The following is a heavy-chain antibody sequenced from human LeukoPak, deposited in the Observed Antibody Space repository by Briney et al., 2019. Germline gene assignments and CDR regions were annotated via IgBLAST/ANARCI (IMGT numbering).Heavy chain of an antibody. CDR3: ARVSTMIVVVTNNWFDP. J-gene: IGHJ5*02. CDR1: GYTFTGYY. Sequence: APVKVSCKASGYTFTGYYMHWVRQAPGQGLEWMGWINPNSGGTNYAQKFQGWVTMTRDTSISTAYMELSRLRSDDTAVYYCARVSTMIVVVTNNWFDPWGQGTLVTVSS. V-gene: IGHV1-2*04. D-gene: IGHD3-22*01. CDR2: INPNSGGT.